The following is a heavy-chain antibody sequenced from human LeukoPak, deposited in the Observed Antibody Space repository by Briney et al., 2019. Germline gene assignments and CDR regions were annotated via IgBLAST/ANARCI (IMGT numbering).Heavy chain of an antibody. J-gene: IGHJ4*02. CDR3: APNPDIVVVPAAR. V-gene: IGHV4-39*01. CDR2: IYYSGST. Sequence: SETLSLTCTVSGGSISSSSYYWGWIRQPPGKGLEWIGSIYYSGSTCYNPSLKSRVTISVDTSKNQFSLKLSSVTAADTAVYYCAPNPDIVVVPAARWGQGTLVTVSS. CDR1: GGSISSSSYY. D-gene: IGHD2-2*01.